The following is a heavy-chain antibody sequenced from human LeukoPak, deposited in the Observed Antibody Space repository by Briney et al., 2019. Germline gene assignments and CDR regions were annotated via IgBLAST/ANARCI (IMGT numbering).Heavy chain of an antibody. Sequence: SETLSLTCAVYGGSFSGYYWSWIRQPPGKGLEWIGEINHSGSTNYNPSLKSRVTISVDTSKNQFSLKLSSVTAADTAVYYCATPSTVTNSSFDYWGQGTLVTVSS. CDR2: INHSGST. D-gene: IGHD4-17*01. V-gene: IGHV4-34*01. CDR1: GGSFSGYY. CDR3: ATPSTVTNSSFDY. J-gene: IGHJ4*02.